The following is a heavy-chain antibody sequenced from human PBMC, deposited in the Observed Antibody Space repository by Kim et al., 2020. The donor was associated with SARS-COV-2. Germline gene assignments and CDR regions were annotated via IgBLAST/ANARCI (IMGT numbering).Heavy chain of an antibody. Sequence: SETLSLTCNVSGGSISSSSYYWGWIRQPPGRGLEWIGSIYYSGSTYYNPSLKSRVTISVDTSKNHFSLKVSSVTAADTAVYYCASQSYYDSQRLIYYYYGMDVWGQGTTVTVSS. J-gene: IGHJ6*02. CDR2: IYYSGST. CDR1: GGSISSSSYY. CDR3: ASQSYYDSQRLIYYYYGMDV. D-gene: IGHD3-22*01. V-gene: IGHV4-39*02.